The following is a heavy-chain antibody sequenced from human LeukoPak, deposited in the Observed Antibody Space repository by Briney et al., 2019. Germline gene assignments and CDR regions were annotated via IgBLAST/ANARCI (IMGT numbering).Heavy chain of an antibody. CDR1: GGSISSYY. V-gene: IGHV4-4*07. J-gene: IGHJ6*03. CDR2: IYTSGST. CDR3: ARSMVRGVIRWAYYMDV. D-gene: IGHD3-10*01. Sequence: KTSETLSLTCTVSGGSISSYYRSWIRQPAGKGLEWIGRIYTSGSTNYNPSLKSRVTISVDKSKNQFSLKLSSVTAADTAVYYCARSMVRGVIRWAYYMDVWGKGTTVTVSS.